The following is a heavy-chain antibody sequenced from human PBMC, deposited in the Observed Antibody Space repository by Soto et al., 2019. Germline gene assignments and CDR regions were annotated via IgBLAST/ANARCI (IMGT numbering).Heavy chain of an antibody. V-gene: IGHV3-23*01. CDR3: AKDSRAYNSGTSDL. CDR2: ISGSGGGT. Sequence: EVQLLESGGDLVQPGGSLSLSCAASRFAFSGYAMSWVRQAPGKGLEWVSGISGSGGGTFYADSVKGRFTISRDSCKITLYLQMNRLTAEDTAIYYCAKDSRAYNSGTSDLWAQGALVSFSS. D-gene: IGHD1-1*01. J-gene: IGHJ5*02. CDR1: RFAFSGYA.